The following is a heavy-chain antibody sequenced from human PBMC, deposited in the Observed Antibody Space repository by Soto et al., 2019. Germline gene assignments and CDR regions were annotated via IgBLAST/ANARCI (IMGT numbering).Heavy chain of an antibody. J-gene: IGHJ6*02. V-gene: IGHV3-7*05. CDR1: GFTFRTYW. D-gene: IGHD5-18*01. CDR2: INLDGSEK. Sequence: EVQLVESGGGLVQPGGSLRLSCAASGFTFRTYWLSWVRQVPGKGLEWVANINLDGSEKNYVDSVKGRFYISRDNARNSLYLQMSSLRAEDTALYYGARDGSTSSYSYDDHGMAVWGQGTTVTVSS. CDR3: ARDGSTSSYSYDDHGMAV.